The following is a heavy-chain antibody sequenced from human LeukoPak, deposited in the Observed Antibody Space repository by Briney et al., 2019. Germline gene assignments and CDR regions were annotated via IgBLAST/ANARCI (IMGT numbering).Heavy chain of an antibody. CDR3: ARDYNNWYFDL. CDR2: IYPSGSP. J-gene: IGHJ2*01. V-gene: IGHV4-4*07. Sequence: SETLSLTCDVSGDSISSYYWSWIRQPAGKGLEWLGRIYPSGSPNYNPSLKSRGTMSVDTSKNQFSLRLSSVTAADTAVYFCARDYNNWYFDLWGRGTLVTVSS. CDR1: GDSISSYY. D-gene: IGHD5-24*01.